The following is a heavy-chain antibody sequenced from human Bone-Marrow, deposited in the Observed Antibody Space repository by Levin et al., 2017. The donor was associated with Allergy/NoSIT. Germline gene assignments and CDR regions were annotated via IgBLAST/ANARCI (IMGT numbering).Heavy chain of an antibody. D-gene: IGHD3/OR15-3a*01. J-gene: IGHJ4*02. Sequence: GGSLRLSCSFSGYSFPHYAMNWVRQAPRKALEWVSYISTGSDATDYADSVKGRFTISRDDAKNSLFLEMNSLSAEDTAVYYCTTGNGLADYWGQGTRVTVSS. CDR1: GYSFPHYA. CDR2: ISTGSDAT. V-gene: IGHV3-48*01. CDR3: TTGNGLADY.